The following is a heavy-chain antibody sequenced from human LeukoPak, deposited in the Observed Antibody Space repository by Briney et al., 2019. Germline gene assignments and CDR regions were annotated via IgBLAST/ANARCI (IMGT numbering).Heavy chain of an antibody. CDR1: DFSISNTYY. CDR2: IHHSGSA. Sequence: PSETLSLTCTVSDFSISNTYYWGWIRPPPGKGLEWIGNIHHSGSAYYNPSLKSRLSISIDTSKNQISLKLTSLNAADTAVYYCAREGPIQFLEQIDFWGQGSLVTVSS. D-gene: IGHD3-3*01. V-gene: IGHV4-38-2*02. CDR3: AREGPIQFLEQIDF. J-gene: IGHJ4*02.